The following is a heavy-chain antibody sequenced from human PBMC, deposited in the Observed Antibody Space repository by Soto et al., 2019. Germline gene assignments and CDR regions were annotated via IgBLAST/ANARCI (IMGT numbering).Heavy chain of an antibody. J-gene: IGHJ4*01. CDR1: GFTFSDQG. D-gene: IGHD6-19*01. Sequence: GGSLRLACAASGFTFSDQGMTWGRQAPGKGMEWVSSISNDAARTFYADYVKGRFTVSRDRSNNTLYLQMTSLRAEDTAVYFCARPPLYSSGGYFDSWGHGTLVTVSS. CDR3: ARPPLYSSGGYFDS. CDR2: ISNDAART. V-gene: IGHV3-23*01.